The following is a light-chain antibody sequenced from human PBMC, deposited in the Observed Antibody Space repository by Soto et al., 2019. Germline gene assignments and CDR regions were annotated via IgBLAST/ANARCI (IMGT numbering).Light chain of an antibody. CDR1: QSVSVNS. Sequence: EIVLTQSPGTLSLSPGERATLSCRASQSVSVNSLAWYQQKGGQAPRLLIYAASTRATGVPDRFSGTGSGTDFALTIIRLETDDAAVYYCQQYGGSPFTFGPGTKGDI. J-gene: IGKJ3*01. V-gene: IGKV3-20*01. CDR2: AAS. CDR3: QQYGGSPFT.